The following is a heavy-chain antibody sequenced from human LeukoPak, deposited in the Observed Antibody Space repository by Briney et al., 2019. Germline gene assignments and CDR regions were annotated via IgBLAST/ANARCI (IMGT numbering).Heavy chain of an antibody. J-gene: IGHJ4*02. CDR1: GGSISSSSYY. D-gene: IGHD5-24*01. V-gene: IGHV4-39*01. CDR3: AGPVERWEHSDY. CDR2: IYYSGST. Sequence: KPSETLSLTCTVSGGSISSSSYYWGWIRQPPGKGLEWIGSIYYSGSTYYNPSLKSRVTISVDTSKNQISLNMESVTAADAAVYYCAGPVERWEHSDYWGQGILVTVSS.